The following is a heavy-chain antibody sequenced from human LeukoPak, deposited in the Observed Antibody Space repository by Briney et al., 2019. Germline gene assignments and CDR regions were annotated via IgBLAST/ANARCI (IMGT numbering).Heavy chain of an antibody. CDR3: ARHGAPIPDFDY. CDR1: GYSFTSYW. J-gene: IGHJ4*02. Sequence: GESLKISCKGSGYSFTSYWISWVRQMPGKGLEWMGRIDPSDSYTNYSPSFHGHVTISADKSISTAYLQWSSLKASDTAMYYCARHGAPIPDFDYWGQGTLVTVSS. CDR2: IDPSDSYT. D-gene: IGHD2-21*01. V-gene: IGHV5-10-1*01.